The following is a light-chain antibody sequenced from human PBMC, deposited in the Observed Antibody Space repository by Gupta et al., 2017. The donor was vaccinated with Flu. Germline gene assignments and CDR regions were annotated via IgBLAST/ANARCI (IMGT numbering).Light chain of an antibody. Sequence: EIVLTQSPGTLSLSPGERATLSCRAGQSVTSNYLAWYQQKAGQPPRLLIYGASSRATGIPDRFSGSGSETDFSLTISRLEPEDFAVYYCQQEGSSPRTFGQGTKVEIK. V-gene: IGKV3-20*01. CDR3: QQEGSSPRT. CDR1: QSVTSNY. J-gene: IGKJ1*01. CDR2: GAS.